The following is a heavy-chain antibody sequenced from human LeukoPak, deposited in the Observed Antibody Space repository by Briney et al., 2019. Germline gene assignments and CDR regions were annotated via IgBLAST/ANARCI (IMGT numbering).Heavy chain of an antibody. D-gene: IGHD3-10*01. Sequence: GGSLRLSCAASGFTFSSYGMHWVRQAPGKGLEWVAFIRYDGSSKYYADPVKGRFTISRDNSKNTLYLQMNSLRAEDTAVYYCAKEYYYGSGSPFDYWGQGTLVTVSS. CDR3: AKEYYYGSGSPFDY. CDR1: GFTFSSYG. V-gene: IGHV3-30*02. J-gene: IGHJ4*02. CDR2: IRYDGSSK.